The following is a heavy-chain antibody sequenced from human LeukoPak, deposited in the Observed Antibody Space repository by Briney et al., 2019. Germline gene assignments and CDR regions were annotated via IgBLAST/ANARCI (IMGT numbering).Heavy chain of an antibody. CDR2: IYYSGST. V-gene: IGHV4-39*07. J-gene: IGHJ4*02. CDR1: GGSISSSSYY. Sequence: SETLSLTCTVSGGSISSSSYYWGWIRQPPGKGLEWIGSIYYSGSTYYNPSLKSRVTISVDTSKNQFSLKLSSVTAADTAVYYCANTRGYSYGYGYWGQGTLVTVSS. CDR3: ANTRGYSYGYGY. D-gene: IGHD5-18*01.